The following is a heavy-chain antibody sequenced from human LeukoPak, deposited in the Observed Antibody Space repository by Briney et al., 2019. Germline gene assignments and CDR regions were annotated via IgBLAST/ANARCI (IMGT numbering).Heavy chain of an antibody. CDR1: GYTFTSYG. Sequence: ASVKVSCKASGYTFTSYGIIWVRQAPGQGLEWMGWISAYNGNTNYAQKLQGRVTMTTDTSTSTAYMELRSLRSDDTAVYYCARVIAVAGPGYFDLWGRGTLVTVSS. V-gene: IGHV1-18*01. CDR3: ARVIAVAGPGYFDL. CDR2: ISAYNGNT. J-gene: IGHJ2*01. D-gene: IGHD6-19*01.